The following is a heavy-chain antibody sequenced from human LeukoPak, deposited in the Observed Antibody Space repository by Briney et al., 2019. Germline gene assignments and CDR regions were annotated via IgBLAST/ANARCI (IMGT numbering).Heavy chain of an antibody. V-gene: IGHV4-59*12. CDR3: ARDRVRHYYDSSGRHDAFDI. D-gene: IGHD3-22*01. CDR2: IYYSGST. J-gene: IGHJ3*02. CDR1: GGSISSYY. Sequence: SETLSLTCTVSGGSISSYYWSWIRQPPGKGLEWIGYIYYSGSTNYNPSLKSRVTISVDTSKNQFSLKLSSVTAADTAVYYCARDRVRHYYDSSGRHDAFDIWGQGTMVTVSS.